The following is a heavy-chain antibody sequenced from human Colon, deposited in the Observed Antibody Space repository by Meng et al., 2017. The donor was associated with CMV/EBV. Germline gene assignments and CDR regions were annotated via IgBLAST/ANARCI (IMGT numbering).Heavy chain of an antibody. V-gene: IGHV3-33*03. J-gene: IGHJ4*02. CDR2: IWSDGTTK. CDR3: TKDHVRAGYFDS. D-gene: IGHD3-10*02. Sequence: GGSLRLSCEASGFTFSTYAMHWVRQAPGKGLEWVAVIWSDGTTKYYVDSVQGRFTISRDNSNNTLYLQMSSLRAEDTAVYFCTKDHVRAGYFDSWGQGTLVTVSS. CDR1: GFTFSTYA.